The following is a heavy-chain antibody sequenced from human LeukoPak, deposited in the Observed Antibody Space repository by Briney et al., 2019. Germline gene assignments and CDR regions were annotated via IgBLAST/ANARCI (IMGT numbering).Heavy chain of an antibody. CDR3: TRDDGPYYYDSSGP. V-gene: IGHV3-49*04. J-gene: IGHJ5*02. CDR2: IRSKAYGGTT. CDR1: GFTFGDYA. Sequence: GGSLRLSRTASGFTFGDYAMSWVRQAPGKGLEWVGFIRSKAYGGTTEYAASVKGRFTISRDDSKSIAYLQMNSLKTEDTAVYYCTRDDGPYYYDSSGPWGQGTLVTVSS. D-gene: IGHD3-22*01.